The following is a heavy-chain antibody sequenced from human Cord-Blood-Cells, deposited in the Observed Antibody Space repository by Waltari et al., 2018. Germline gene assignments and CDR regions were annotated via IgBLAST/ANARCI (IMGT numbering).Heavy chain of an antibody. CDR2: ISYDRINK. Sequence: QVQLVESVSGVVQPGRCLRLSCADPGLTFSSYGLPWVRQAPGRGLEWVAVISYDRINKYYADSMKGRFTIPRDNSKNTLYLQMNSLRAEDTAVYYCAKATGTFPSDAFDIWGQGTMVTVSS. CDR1: GLTFSSYG. CDR3: AKATGTFPSDAFDI. J-gene: IGHJ3*02. V-gene: IGHV3-30*18. D-gene: IGHD1-1*01.